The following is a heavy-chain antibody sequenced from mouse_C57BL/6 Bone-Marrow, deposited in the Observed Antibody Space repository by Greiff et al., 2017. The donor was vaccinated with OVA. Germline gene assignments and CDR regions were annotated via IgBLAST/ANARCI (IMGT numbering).Heavy chain of an antibody. CDR1: GYTFTSYW. CDR3: ARDGKDY. CDR2: IDPSDSYT. Sequence: QVQLQQPGAELVKPGASVKLSCKASGYTFTSYWMQWVKQRPGQGLEWIGEIDPSDSYTNYNLKFKGKATLTVDTSSSTAYMQLSSLTSEDSAVYYCARDGKDYWGQGTTLTVSS. J-gene: IGHJ2*01. V-gene: IGHV1-50*01. D-gene: IGHD2-1*01.